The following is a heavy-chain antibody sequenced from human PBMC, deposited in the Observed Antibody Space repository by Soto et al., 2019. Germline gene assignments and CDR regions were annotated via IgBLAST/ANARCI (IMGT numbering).Heavy chain of an antibody. CDR3: ARADAGLFGMDV. V-gene: IGHV4-4*07. CDR1: HGSILSYS. J-gene: IGHJ6*02. D-gene: IGHD6-13*01. CDR2: IHTSGKT. Sequence: SSETLSLTCTVSHGSILSYSWGWVRQPAGKGLEWIGRIHTSGKTAYNPSLRGRASMSVDTSENQLSLLLRSVTAADTAIYFCARADAGLFGMDVWGQGTTVTVSS.